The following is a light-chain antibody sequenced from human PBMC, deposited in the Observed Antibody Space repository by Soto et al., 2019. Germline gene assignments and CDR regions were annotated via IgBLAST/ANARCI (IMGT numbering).Light chain of an antibody. Sequence: EIVLTQSPGTLSLSPVERATLSCRASQSVSSTYLIWYQQKPGQAPRLLIYGASSRATGIPDRFSGGGSGTDFTLTISRLEPEDFAVYYCQQFSSYPLTFGGGTKVDIK. CDR3: QQFSSYPLT. CDR2: GAS. J-gene: IGKJ4*01. V-gene: IGKV3-20*01. CDR1: QSVSSTY.